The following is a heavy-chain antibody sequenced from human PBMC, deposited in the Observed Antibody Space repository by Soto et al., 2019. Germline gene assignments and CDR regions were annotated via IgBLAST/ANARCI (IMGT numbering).Heavy chain of an antibody. D-gene: IGHD3-16*01. V-gene: IGHV3-7*01. CDR3: ARGGRDAYDWFDP. J-gene: IGHJ5*02. CDR1: GFTFSDYW. Sequence: EAQLVESGGGLVQPGGSLRVSCAVSGFTFSDYWMSWVRQAPGKGLEWVAKIKQDGSEKDYVDSVKGRFTISRDNANNSLYLHMYSLRVEDTAMYYCARGGRDAYDWFDPWGQGTLVTVSS. CDR2: IKQDGSEK.